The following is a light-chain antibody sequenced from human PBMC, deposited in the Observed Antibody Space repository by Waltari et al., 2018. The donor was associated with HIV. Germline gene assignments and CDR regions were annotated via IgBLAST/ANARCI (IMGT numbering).Light chain of an antibody. CDR2: GVT. CDR3: SSYSITKNLL. V-gene: IGLV2-14*01. CDR1: GGDIGVFES. J-gene: IGLJ2*01. Sequence: QSALTQPASVSGSPGQSITISCTATGGDIGVFESVSWYQPYPHKAPQLIIYGVTNRPFGVSSRFSGSKSGDTASLTISGLRTEDEAEYYCSSYSITKNLLFGGGTTLTVL.